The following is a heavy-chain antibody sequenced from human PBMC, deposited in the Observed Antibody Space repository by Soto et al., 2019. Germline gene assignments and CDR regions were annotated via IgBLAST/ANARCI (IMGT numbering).Heavy chain of an antibody. CDR1: GGSISSGGYT. Sequence: QLQLQESGSGLVKPSQTLSLTCAVSGGSISSGGYTWSWIRQPPGKGLEWIGYIYHSGSPYYNPSLKSRVTIAVGRSRHQFSLKLSSVTAADTAVYYCGRAHYGDYGYGMDVWGQGTTVTVSS. D-gene: IGHD4-17*01. J-gene: IGHJ6*02. CDR3: GRAHYGDYGYGMDV. CDR2: IYHSGSP. V-gene: IGHV4-30-2*01.